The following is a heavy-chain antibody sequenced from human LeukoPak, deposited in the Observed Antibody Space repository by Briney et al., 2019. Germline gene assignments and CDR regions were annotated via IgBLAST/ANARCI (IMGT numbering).Heavy chain of an antibody. D-gene: IGHD6-19*01. Sequence: SETLSLTCTVSGGSISSSFYYWGWIRQPPGKGLEWIGSIYHSGSTYYNPSLKSRVTISVDTSKNQFSLKLSSVTAADTAVYYCARVRSSGWYGGFDYWGQGTLVTVSS. CDR1: GGSISSSFYY. J-gene: IGHJ4*02. V-gene: IGHV4-39*07. CDR3: ARVRSSGWYGGFDY. CDR2: IYHSGST.